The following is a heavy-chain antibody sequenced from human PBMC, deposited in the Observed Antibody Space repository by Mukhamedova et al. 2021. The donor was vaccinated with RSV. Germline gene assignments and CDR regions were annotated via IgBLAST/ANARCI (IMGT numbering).Heavy chain of an antibody. J-gene: IGHJ6*02. Sequence: GLEWVAVIWYDGSNKYYADSVKGRFTISRANSKNTLYLQMNSLRAEDTAMYYCAKSLYSSSPYGMDVWGQGTPVPVSS. CDR3: AKSLYSSSPYGMDV. D-gene: IGHD6-13*01. V-gene: IGHV3-33*06. CDR2: IWYDGSNK.